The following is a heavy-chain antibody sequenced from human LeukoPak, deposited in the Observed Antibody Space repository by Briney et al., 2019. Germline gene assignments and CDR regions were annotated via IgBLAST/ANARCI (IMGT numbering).Heavy chain of an antibody. CDR2: ISNDGRTT. CDR3: ARDLAGSIDY. CDR1: GFTFSRFL. D-gene: IGHD6-19*01. V-gene: IGHV3-74*01. Sequence: PGGSLRLSCAASGFTFSRFLMHWVRQAPGKGLVWVSLISNDGRTTRYADSVKGRFTISRDNAKNTLYLEMNSLRAEDTAVYYCARDLAGSIDYWGQGTLVTVSS. J-gene: IGHJ4*02.